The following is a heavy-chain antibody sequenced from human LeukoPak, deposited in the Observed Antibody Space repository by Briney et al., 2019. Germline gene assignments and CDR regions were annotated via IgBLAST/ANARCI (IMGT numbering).Heavy chain of an antibody. CDR3: ARAEGYCSSTSCSEYFQH. Sequence: SETLSLTCAVYGGSFSGYYWSWIRQPPGKGLEWIGEINHSGSTNYNPSLKSRVTISVDTSKNQFSLKLCSVTAADTAVYYCARAEGYCSSTSCSEYFQHWGQGTLVTVSS. CDR1: GGSFSGYY. CDR2: INHSGST. V-gene: IGHV4-34*01. D-gene: IGHD2-2*01. J-gene: IGHJ1*01.